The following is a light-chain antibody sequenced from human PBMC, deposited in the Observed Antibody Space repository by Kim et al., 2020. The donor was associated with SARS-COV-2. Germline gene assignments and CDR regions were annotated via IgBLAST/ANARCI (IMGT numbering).Light chain of an antibody. Sequence: GQSVTLSCTGTSSDVGAYNYFSCYQHHPGNAPNLIIYEVDKRPSGIPDRFSGSKSGNTASLTVSGLQAEHEADYYCTSYATSNNLLFGGGTQLTVL. V-gene: IGLV2-8*01. CDR3: TSYATSNNLL. CDR1: SSDVGAYNY. CDR2: EVD. J-gene: IGLJ3*02.